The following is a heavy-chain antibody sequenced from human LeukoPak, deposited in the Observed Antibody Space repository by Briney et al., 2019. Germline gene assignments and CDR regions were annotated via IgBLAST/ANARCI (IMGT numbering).Heavy chain of an antibody. D-gene: IGHD3-16*01. CDR3: AKGETTYYDYVWGSYVYDY. V-gene: IGHV3-23*01. CDR1: GFTFSNYA. Sequence: SGGSLRLSCATPGFTFSNYAMSRVRQAPGKGLERDSSIRDSGGNRYYADSVKSRFTISRDNSQNTLYLQMNSLRAEDTAVYYCAKGETTYYDYVWGSYVYDYWGQGTLVTVSS. CDR2: IRDSGGNR. J-gene: IGHJ4*02.